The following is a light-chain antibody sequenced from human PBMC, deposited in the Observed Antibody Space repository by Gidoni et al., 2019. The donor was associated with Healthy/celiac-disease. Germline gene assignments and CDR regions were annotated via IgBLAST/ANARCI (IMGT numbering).Light chain of an antibody. CDR2: GNS. Sequence: QSVLPQPPSVSGAPGQRVTISCTGSSPNIGAGYDVHWYQQLPGTAPKLLIYGNSNRPSGVPDRFSGSKSGTSASLAITGLQAEDEADYYCQSYDSSLSGEGVFGGGTKLTVL. J-gene: IGLJ2*01. CDR3: QSYDSSLSGEGV. V-gene: IGLV1-40*01. CDR1: SPNIGAGYD.